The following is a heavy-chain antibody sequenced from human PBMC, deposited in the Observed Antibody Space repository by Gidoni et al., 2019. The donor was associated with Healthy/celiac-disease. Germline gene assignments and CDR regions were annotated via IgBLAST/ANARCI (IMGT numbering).Heavy chain of an antibody. CDR1: GGSISSGGYY. D-gene: IGHD3-9*01. Sequence: QVQLQESGPGLVKPSQTLSLTCTVSGGSISSGGYYWSWIRQHPGKGLEWIGYIYYSGSTYYNPSLKSRVTISVDTSKNQFSLKLSSVTAADTAVYYCARGFGVYYDILTGYPDPGWFDPWGQGTLVTVSS. J-gene: IGHJ5*02. CDR2: IYYSGST. V-gene: IGHV4-31*03. CDR3: ARGFGVYYDILTGYPDPGWFDP.